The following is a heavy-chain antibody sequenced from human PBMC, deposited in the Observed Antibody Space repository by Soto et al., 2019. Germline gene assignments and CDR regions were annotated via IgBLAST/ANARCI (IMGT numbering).Heavy chain of an antibody. CDR1: GGYIRRGGYY. D-gene: IGHD1-1*01. CDR3: XXXWXYTLYGMLV. J-gene: IGHJ6*02. Sequence: TXSLTWSGSGGYIRRGGYYWSWIRQQKGKGLEWIGYIYYSGSNYYNPSLKSRVTISVDTSKNKFSLKLSSVNAGDTAVNKXXXXWXYTLYGMLVSCXATTVTVFS. CDR2: IYYSGSN. V-gene: IGHV4-31*02.